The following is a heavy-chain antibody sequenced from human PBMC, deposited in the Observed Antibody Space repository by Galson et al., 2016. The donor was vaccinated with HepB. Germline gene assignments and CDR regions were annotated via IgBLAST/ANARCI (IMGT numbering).Heavy chain of an antibody. CDR1: AFKFDDYG. D-gene: IGHD3-10*01. Sequence: SLRLSCAVSAFKFDDYGISWVRQAPGKGLEWVSGINWNGRSRNYADSVRGRFTISRDNAKKSVFLQMNSLSPEDTAFYYCTRFAGFGDPNDGFDMWGQGTMATVSS. J-gene: IGHJ3*02. CDR2: INWNGRSR. CDR3: TRFAGFGDPNDGFDM. V-gene: IGHV3-20*04.